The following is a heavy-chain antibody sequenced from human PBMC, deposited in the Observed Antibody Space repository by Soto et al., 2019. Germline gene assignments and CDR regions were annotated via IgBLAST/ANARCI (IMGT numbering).Heavy chain of an antibody. Sequence: SETLSLTCTVSGASMSSGGYYWTWIRQSPGKGLEWIGYIYYSGSTYYNPSLESRVAISLDTSRSQFSLTLHTVTAADTAIYYCARDRHNNFFDPWGQGTLVTVSS. D-gene: IGHD6-6*01. CDR1: GASMSSGGYY. V-gene: IGHV4-31*03. J-gene: IGHJ5*02. CDR2: IYYSGST. CDR3: ARDRHNNFFDP.